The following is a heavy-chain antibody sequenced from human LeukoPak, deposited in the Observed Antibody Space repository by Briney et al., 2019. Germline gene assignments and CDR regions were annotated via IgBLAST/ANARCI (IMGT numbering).Heavy chain of an antibody. CDR1: GFTFSTYG. Sequence: GGSLRLSCAASGFTFSTYGMHWVRQAPGKGLEWVAVISYAGSNYYYADSVKGRFTISRDNSKNTLSLQMNSLRAEDTAVYYCAKDGRHYSSGYSWDYLDYWGRGTLVTVSS. CDR3: AKDGRHYSSGYSWDYLDY. V-gene: IGHV3-30*18. CDR2: ISYAGSNY. J-gene: IGHJ4*02. D-gene: IGHD3-22*01.